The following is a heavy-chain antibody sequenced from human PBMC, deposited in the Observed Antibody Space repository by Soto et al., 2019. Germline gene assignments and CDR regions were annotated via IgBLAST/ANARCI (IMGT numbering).Heavy chain of an antibody. CDR3: AKDPYYDFWSGYYYFDY. Sequence: PGGSLRLSCAASGFTFRSYAMSWVRQAPGKGLEWVSGTSGSGGLTYYADSVKGRFTISRDNSKNTLYLQMNSLRAEDTAVYYCAKDPYYDFWSGYYYFDYWGQGTLVTVSS. V-gene: IGHV3-23*01. D-gene: IGHD3-3*01. J-gene: IGHJ4*02. CDR1: GFTFRSYA. CDR2: TSGSGGLT.